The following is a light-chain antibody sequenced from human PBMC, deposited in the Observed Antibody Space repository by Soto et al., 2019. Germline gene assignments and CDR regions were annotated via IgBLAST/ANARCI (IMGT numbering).Light chain of an antibody. CDR1: QSIRIY. J-gene: IGKJ1*01. V-gene: IGKV1-39*01. Sequence: DIQMTQSPSSLSASVGDRVTITCRASQSIRIYLNWYQQKPGKAPELLIFAASSLQSGVPSRFSGSGSGTDFTLTISSLQPEDFETYYCQQSGDTPPWTFGQGTKVEIK. CDR3: QQSGDTPPWT. CDR2: AAS.